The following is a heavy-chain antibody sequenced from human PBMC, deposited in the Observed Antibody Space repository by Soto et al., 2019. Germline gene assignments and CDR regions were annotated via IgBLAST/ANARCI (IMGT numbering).Heavy chain of an antibody. V-gene: IGHV3-33*01. CDR2: IWYDGSNK. Sequence: QVQLVESGGGVVQPGRSLRLSCAASGFTFSSYGMHWVRQAPGKGLEWVAVIWYDGSNKYYADSVKGRFTISRDNSKNTLYLQMYSLRAEDTAVYYCARDTAYYGSGSRFDYWGQGALVTVSS. D-gene: IGHD3-10*01. CDR1: GFTFSSYG. CDR3: ARDTAYYGSGSRFDY. J-gene: IGHJ4*02.